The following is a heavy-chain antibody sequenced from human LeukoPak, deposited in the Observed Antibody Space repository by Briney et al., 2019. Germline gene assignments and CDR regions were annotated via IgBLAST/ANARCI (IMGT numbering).Heavy chain of an antibody. V-gene: IGHV4-59*01. J-gene: IGHJ4*02. CDR3: ARASWGVFDY. D-gene: IGHD3-16*01. Sequence: SETLSLTCTVSGGSISSYYWSWIRQPPGKGLEWIGYIYYSGSTNYNPSLKSRVTISVDTSKNQFSLKLSSVTAVDTAVYYCARASWGVFDYWGQGTLVTVSS. CDR2: IYYSGST. CDR1: GGSISSYY.